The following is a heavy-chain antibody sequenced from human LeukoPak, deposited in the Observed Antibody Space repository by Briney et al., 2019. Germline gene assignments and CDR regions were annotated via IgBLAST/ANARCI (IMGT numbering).Heavy chain of an antibody. V-gene: IGHV4-39*07. CDR1: GGSISSSSYY. CDR3: ARGLPPGIAVDG. J-gene: IGHJ4*02. CDR2: IYYSGST. D-gene: IGHD6-19*01. Sequence: SQTLSLTCTVSGGSISSSSYYWGWIRQPPGKGLEWIGSIYYSGSTYYNPSLKSRVTISVDTSKNQFSLKLSSVTAADTAVYYCARGLPPGIAVDGWGQGTLVTVSS.